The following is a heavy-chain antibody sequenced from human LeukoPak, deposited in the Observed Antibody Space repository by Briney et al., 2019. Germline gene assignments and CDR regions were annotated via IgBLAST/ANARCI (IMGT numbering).Heavy chain of an antibody. V-gene: IGHV3-48*03. J-gene: IGHJ4*02. CDR2: ISTSGSTV. Sequence: GGSLRLSCAASGFTFSSYEMKWDRQAPGKGLEWVSYISTSGSTVNYADSVKGRFTISRDNAKNSLYLQMNSLRVDDTAVYYCARGLNPNYWGQGTLVTVSS. CDR1: GFTFSSYE. CDR3: ARGLNPNY.